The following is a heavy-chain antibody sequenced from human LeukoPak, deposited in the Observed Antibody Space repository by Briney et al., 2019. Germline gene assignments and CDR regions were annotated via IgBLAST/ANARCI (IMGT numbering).Heavy chain of an antibody. CDR1: GGSISSYY. V-gene: IGHV4-59*08. D-gene: IGHD6-19*01. CDR3: ARLTGVAGHLYYYYGMDV. Sequence: SETLSLTCTVSGGSISSYYWSWIRQPPGKGLEWIGYIYYSGSTNYNPSLKSRVTISVDTSKNQFSLKLSSVPAADTAVYYCARLTGVAGHLYYYYGMDVWGQGTTVSVSS. CDR2: IYYSGST. J-gene: IGHJ6*02.